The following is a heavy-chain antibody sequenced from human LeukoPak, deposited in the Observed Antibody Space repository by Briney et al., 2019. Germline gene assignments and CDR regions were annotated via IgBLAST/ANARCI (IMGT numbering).Heavy chain of an antibody. Sequence: GGSLRLSCVVSGISLSNYAMTWVRQAPGKGLEWVSYISERGGSTTYADSVKGRFTISRDTSLNTLYLQMNSLRAEDTAVYYCARSRVRFGPDPSDSGGQGTLVTVSS. CDR2: ISERGGST. CDR3: ARSRVRFGPDPSDS. V-gene: IGHV3-23*01. J-gene: IGHJ4*02. D-gene: IGHD3-10*01. CDR1: GISLSNYA.